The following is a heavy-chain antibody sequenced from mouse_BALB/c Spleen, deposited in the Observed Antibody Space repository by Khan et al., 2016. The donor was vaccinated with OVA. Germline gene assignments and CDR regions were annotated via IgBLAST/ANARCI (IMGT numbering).Heavy chain of an antibody. CDR2: IAPANGNT. V-gene: IGHV14-3*02. J-gene: IGHJ1*01. CDR1: GFNIKDTY. D-gene: IGHD2-3*01. Sequence: EVQLQQSGAELVKPGASVKLSCTASGFNIKDTYLHWVKQRPEQGLEWIGRIAPANGNTQYDPKFQGKATITSATSSHTSYLQLNSLTSEDTAVCYGARPSYDPRDFEVWGAGTTVTVSS. CDR3: ARPSYDPRDFEV.